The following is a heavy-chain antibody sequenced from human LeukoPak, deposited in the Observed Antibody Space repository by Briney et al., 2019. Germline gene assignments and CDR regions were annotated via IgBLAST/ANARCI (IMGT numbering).Heavy chain of an antibody. V-gene: IGHV1-2*02. J-gene: IGHJ4*02. Sequence: ASVKVSCKASGYTFTGYYIHWVRQAPGQGLEWMGWINPNSGGTNYAQKFQGRVTMTRDTSISTAYMELSRLRSDDTAVFYCARDLIGYCSGASCPHWGQGTPVTVSS. CDR1: GYTFTGYY. CDR2: INPNSGGT. D-gene: IGHD2-15*01. CDR3: ARDLIGYCSGASCPH.